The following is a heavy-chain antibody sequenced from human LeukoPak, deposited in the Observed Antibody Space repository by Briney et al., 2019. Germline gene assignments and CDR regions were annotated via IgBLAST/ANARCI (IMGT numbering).Heavy chain of an antibody. CDR2: IYHSGST. J-gene: IGHJ4*02. D-gene: IGHD3-22*01. V-gene: IGHV4-38-2*01. Sequence: SETLSLTCAVSGYSISSGYYWGWIRQPPGKGLAWIGSIYHSGSTYYNPSLKSRVTISVDTSKNQFSLKLSSVTAADTAVYYCASYPPYYYDSSGYFYWGQGTLVTVSS. CDR3: ASYPPYYYDSSGYFY. CDR1: GYSISSGYY.